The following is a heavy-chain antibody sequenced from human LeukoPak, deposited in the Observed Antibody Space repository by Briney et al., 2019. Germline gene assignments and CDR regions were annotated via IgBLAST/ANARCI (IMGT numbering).Heavy chain of an antibody. Sequence: SETLSLTCAVYGGSFSGYYWIWIRQPPGKGLEWIGEINHSGSTNYNPSLKSRVTISVDTSKNQFSLKLSSVTAADTAVYYCARGRRYYYGSGSSRWFDPWGQGTLVTVSS. D-gene: IGHD3-10*01. CDR2: INHSGST. CDR1: GGSFSGYY. CDR3: ARGRRYYYGSGSSRWFDP. J-gene: IGHJ5*02. V-gene: IGHV4-34*01.